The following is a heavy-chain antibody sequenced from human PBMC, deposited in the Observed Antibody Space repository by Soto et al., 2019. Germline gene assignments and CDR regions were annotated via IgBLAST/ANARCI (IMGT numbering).Heavy chain of an antibody. J-gene: IGHJ4*01. Sequence: QVQLVQSGAEVKKPGASVKVSCKASGYTFTSYAMHWVRQAPGQRLEWMGWINAGNGNTKYSQKFKGRVPSTRDTSASTAYIELSSLRSEDTAVYYCARDRGHDYGDYWDQGTLVTASS. D-gene: IGHD3-10*01. V-gene: IGHV1-3*01. CDR1: GYTFTSYA. CDR2: INAGNGNT. CDR3: ARDRGHDYGDY.